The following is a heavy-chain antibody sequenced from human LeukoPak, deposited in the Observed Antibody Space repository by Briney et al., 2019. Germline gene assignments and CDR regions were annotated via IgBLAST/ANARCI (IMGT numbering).Heavy chain of an antibody. D-gene: IGHD2-2*01. CDR1: GYTFTGYY. CDR2: INPNSGGT. J-gene: IGHJ5*02. CDR3: ARGKGYCSSTSCSLRWFDP. Sequence: ASVTVSCKASGYTFTGYYTHWVRQAPGQGLEWMGRINPNSGGTNYAQKFQGRVTMTRDTSISTAYMELSRLRSDDTAVYYCARGKGYCSSTSCSLRWFDPWGQGTLVTVSS. V-gene: IGHV1-2*06.